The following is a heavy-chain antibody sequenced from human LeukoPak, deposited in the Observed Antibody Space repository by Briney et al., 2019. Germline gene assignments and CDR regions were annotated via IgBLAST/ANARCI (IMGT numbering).Heavy chain of an antibody. Sequence: PGGSLRLFCAASGDYWMSWVRQAPGKGLEWVANIKQDGSEKYYVDSVKGRFTISRDNAQNSLYLQMNSLRAEDTAVYYCAGSSGWARYFDYWGQGTLVTVSS. J-gene: IGHJ4*02. CDR1: GDYW. V-gene: IGHV3-7*05. CDR2: IKQDGSEK. D-gene: IGHD6-19*01. CDR3: AGSSGWARYFDY.